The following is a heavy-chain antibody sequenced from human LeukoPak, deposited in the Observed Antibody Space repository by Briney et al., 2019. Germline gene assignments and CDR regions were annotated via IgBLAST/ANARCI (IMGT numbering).Heavy chain of an antibody. CDR1: GGSFSRYY. Sequence: PAETLSLTCAVYGGSFSRYYWIWIRQPPGKGLEWMGQINHSGSTNYNPSLERRVTIPVDTSKNQFSLKLSSVIAADTAVYYCAGLRTFIVTGYYSYYYMYVWCKGNTVTIS. J-gene: IGHJ6*03. CDR3: AGLRTFIVTGYYSYYYMYV. CDR2: INHSGST. V-gene: IGHV4-34*01. D-gene: IGHD3-9*01.